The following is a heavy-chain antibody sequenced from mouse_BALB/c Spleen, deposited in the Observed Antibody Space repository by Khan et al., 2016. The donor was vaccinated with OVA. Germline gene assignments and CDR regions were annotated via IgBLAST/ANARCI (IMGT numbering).Heavy chain of an antibody. D-gene: IGHD2-12*01. Sequence: IQLVQSGPDLVRPGASVKISCKASGYSFTGYYMYWVKQSHGKSLEWIGRVNPNNGGASFNQKFRDKAILTVDKSSSTAYMELRSRTSEDSAVYYCTRDDSAYWGQGTLVTVSA. CDR2: VNPNNGGA. J-gene: IGHJ3*01. CDR1: GYSFTGYY. V-gene: IGHV1-26*01. CDR3: TRDDSAY.